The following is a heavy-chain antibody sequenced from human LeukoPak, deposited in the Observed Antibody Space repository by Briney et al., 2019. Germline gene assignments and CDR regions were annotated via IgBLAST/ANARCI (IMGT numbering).Heavy chain of an antibody. D-gene: IGHD4-17*01. V-gene: IGHV3-48*04. J-gene: IGHJ4*02. CDR3: ARVRGDYTKYYFDY. CDR2: ISSSSSTI. CDR1: GFTFSSYS. Sequence: GGSLRLSCAASGFTFSSYSMSWVRQAPGKGLEYISYISSSSSTIYYADSVKGRFTISRDNAKNSLYLQMNSLRADDTAVYYCARVRGDYTKYYFDYWGQGTLVTVSS.